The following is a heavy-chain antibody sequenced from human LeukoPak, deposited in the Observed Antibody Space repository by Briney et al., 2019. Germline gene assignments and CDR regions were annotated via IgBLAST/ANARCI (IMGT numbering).Heavy chain of an antibody. CDR1: GFTFGDYA. D-gene: IGHD3-10*01. V-gene: IGHV3-49*03. CDR2: IRSKAYGGTT. CDR3: VRLRSIGEFLLTFEFDY. Sequence: GGSLRLSCTASGFTFGDYAMSWFRQAPGKGLEWVGFIRSKAYGGTTEYAASVKGRFTISRDDSKSIAYLQMNSLKTEDTAVYYCVRLRSIGEFLLTFEFDYWGQGTLVTVSS. J-gene: IGHJ4*02.